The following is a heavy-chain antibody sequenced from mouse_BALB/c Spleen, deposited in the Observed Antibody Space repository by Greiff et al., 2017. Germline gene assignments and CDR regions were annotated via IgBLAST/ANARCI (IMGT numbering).Heavy chain of an antibody. CDR2: IDPENGDT. CDR3: NAKGYYRYDGAMDY. J-gene: IGHJ4*01. V-gene: IGHV14-4*02. CDR1: GFNIKDYY. Sequence: EVQLQQSGAELVRSGASVKLSCTASGFNIKDYYMHWVKQRPEQGLEWIGWIDPENGDTEYAPKFQGKATMTADTSSNTAYLQLSSLTSEDTAVYYCNAKGYYRYDGAMDYWGQGTSVTVSS. D-gene: IGHD2-14*01.